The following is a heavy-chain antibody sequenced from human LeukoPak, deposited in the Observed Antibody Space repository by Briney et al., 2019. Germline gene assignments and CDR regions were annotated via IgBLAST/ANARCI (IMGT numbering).Heavy chain of an antibody. D-gene: IGHD2-21*01. CDR1: GFTFSIYS. V-gene: IGHV3-48*01. Sequence: GGSLRLSCAASGFTFSIYSMNWVRQAPGKGLEWISYITSSSGTIYYTDSVKGRFTISRDNAKNSLYLQMSSLRAEDTAVYYCARVAPGHDIGRGYFDSWGQGTLVTVSS. CDR2: ITSSSGTI. J-gene: IGHJ4*02. CDR3: ARVAPGHDIGRGYFDS.